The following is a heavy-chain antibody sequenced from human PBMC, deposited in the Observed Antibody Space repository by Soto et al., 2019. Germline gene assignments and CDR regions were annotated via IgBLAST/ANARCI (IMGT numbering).Heavy chain of an antibody. D-gene: IGHD6-19*01. CDR2: SSPRGDTF. Sequence: PEESLNLSCAASGFTFSSYTINWARPTPGKGLEWISYSSPRGDTFYDADCVGGRFTISRDNARNSLSLHMSSLRDEDSALYYCAKGPHTNVGWAYYFESWGQGVPVTVVS. J-gene: IGHJ4*02. V-gene: IGHV3-48*02. CDR3: AKGPHTNVGWAYYFES. CDR1: GFTFSSYT.